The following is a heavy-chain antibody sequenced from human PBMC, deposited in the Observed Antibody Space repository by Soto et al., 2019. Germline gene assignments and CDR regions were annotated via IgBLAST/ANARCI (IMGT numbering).Heavy chain of an antibody. V-gene: IGHV3-23*01. CDR1: GFTFRNYA. D-gene: IGHD2-15*01. J-gene: IGHJ4*02. CDR2: ISRNGDAT. Sequence: EVQLLESGGGLVQPGGSLRLSCAASGFTFRNYAMSWVRQVPGKGLEWVSAISRNGDATYYADSVKGRFTISRDNSKDTLYLQMNSLRAEDTATYGCAKGWGYCSGGSCNVSPGSDWGQGTLVNVSS. CDR3: AKGWGYCSGGSCNVSPGSD.